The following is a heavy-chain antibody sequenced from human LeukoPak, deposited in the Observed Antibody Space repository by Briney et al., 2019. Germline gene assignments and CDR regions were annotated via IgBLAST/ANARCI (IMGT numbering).Heavy chain of an antibody. CDR2: ISAYNGNT. CDR3: ARDCSSTSCSSGAFDI. J-gene: IGHJ3*02. V-gene: IGHV1-18*01. D-gene: IGHD2-2*01. CDR1: GYTFTSYG. Sequence: ASVKVSCKASGYTFTSYGISWVRQAPGQGLEWMGWISAYNGNTNYAQKLQGRVTMTTDTSTSTAYMELRSLRSDDTAVYYCARDCSSTSCSSGAFDIWGQGTMVTVSS.